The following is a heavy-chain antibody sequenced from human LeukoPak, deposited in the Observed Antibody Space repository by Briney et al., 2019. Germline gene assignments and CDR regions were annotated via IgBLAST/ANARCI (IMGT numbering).Heavy chain of an antibody. CDR1: GFTFSRTG. J-gene: IGHJ6*03. CDR3: AKDPGAAVPGYYMDV. D-gene: IGHD6-19*01. Sequence: GGSLRLSCATSGFTFSRTGMHWVRQAPGKGLEWVAFIYDDGNKKYYADPVKGRFTISRDNSKYTLYLQMNSLRTEDTAVYYCAKDPGAAVPGYYMDVWGKGTTVTVSS. V-gene: IGHV3-30*02. CDR2: IYDDGNKK.